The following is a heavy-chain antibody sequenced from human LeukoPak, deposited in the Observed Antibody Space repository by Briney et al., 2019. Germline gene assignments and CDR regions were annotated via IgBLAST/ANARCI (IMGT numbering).Heavy chain of an antibody. J-gene: IGHJ6*02. D-gene: IGHD3-10*01. CDR3: ARVGEYYYYGMDV. Sequence: GGSLRLSCAASGFTFSSYGMHWVRQAPGKGLEWVADIWHDGSNKYYVDSVKSRFTISRDNSKNTLYLQINSLRAEDTAVYYCARVGEYYYYGMDVWGQGTTVTVSS. V-gene: IGHV3-33*01. CDR2: IWHDGSNK. CDR1: GFTFSSYG.